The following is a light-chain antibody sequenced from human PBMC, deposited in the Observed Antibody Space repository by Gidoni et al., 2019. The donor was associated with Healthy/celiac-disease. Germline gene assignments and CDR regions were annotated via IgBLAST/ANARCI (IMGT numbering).Light chain of an antibody. J-gene: IGLJ3*02. Sequence: QSALTQPASVSGSPGQSITISCTGTSSDVGGYNYVPWYQHHPGKAPKLMIYDVSNRPSGVSNRFSGSKSGNTASLTISGLQAEDEADYYCSSYTSSSTLFGGGTKLTVL. V-gene: IGLV2-14*03. CDR3: SSYTSSSTL. CDR2: DVS. CDR1: SSDVGGYNY.